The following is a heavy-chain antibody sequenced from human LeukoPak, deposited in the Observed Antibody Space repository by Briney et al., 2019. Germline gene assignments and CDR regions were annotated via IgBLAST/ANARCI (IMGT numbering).Heavy chain of an antibody. CDR2: ISSSSSYI. Sequence: GGSLRLSCAASGFTFSSYSMNWVRQAPGKGLEWVSSISSSSSYIYYADSVKGRFTISRDNAKNSLYLQMNSLRAEDTAVYYCAREIMANQHGESDYWGQGTLVTVSS. CDR3: AREIMANQHGESDY. CDR1: GFTFSSYS. D-gene: IGHD5-24*01. J-gene: IGHJ4*02. V-gene: IGHV3-21*01.